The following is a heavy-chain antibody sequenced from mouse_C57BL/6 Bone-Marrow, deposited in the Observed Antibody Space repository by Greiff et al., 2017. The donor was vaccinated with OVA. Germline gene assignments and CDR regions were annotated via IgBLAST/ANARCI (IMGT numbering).Heavy chain of an antibody. D-gene: IGHD1-1*01. CDR3: ARYYYGSRHWYFDV. CDR1: GFTFSDYY. J-gene: IGHJ1*03. Sequence: EVKVEESGGGLVQPGGSLKLSCAASGFTFSDYYMYWVRQTPEKRLEWVAYISNGGGSTYYPDTVKGRFTISRDNAKNTLYLQMSRLKSEDTAMYYCARYYYGSRHWYFDVWGTGTTVTVSS. V-gene: IGHV5-12*01. CDR2: ISNGGGST.